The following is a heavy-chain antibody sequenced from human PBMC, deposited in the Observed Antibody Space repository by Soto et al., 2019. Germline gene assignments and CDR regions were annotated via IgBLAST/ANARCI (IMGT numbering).Heavy chain of an antibody. D-gene: IGHD2-21*01. CDR1: GYIFNKYG. CDR3: ASGRGVVIPAASTDAFDX. CDR2: ISAFNGYT. J-gene: IGHJ3*01. Sequence: ASLKVSCNASGYIFNKYGFNWVRQAPGQGLEWMGRISAFNGYTNFAQKFQGRVTLTTDTSTNTAYMELSSLRSYDTAIYYCASGRGVVIPAASTDAFDXWGQVTMVTVS. V-gene: IGHV1-18*01.